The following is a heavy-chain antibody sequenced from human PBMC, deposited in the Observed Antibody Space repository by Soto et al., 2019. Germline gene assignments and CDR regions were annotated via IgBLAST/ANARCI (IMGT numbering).Heavy chain of an antibody. Sequence: QLVESGGGVVQPGRSLRLSCAASGFTFSLYGMHWVRQAPGKGLEWVAVTSYDGSNTDYADSVKGRFTISRDNSKNTLYLQMSSLRAEDTAVYNCAKDSGYSGYDVYDYYYGMDVWGQGTTVTVSS. J-gene: IGHJ6*02. CDR1: GFTFSLYG. D-gene: IGHD5-12*01. CDR3: AKDSGYSGYDVYDYYYGMDV. V-gene: IGHV3-30*18. CDR2: TSYDGSNT.